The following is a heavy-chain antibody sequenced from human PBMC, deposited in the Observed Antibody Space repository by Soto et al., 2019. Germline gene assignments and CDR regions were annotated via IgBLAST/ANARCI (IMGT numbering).Heavy chain of an antibody. CDR3: ARDEPHPYSGYDQTPSGY. Sequence: GASVKVSCKASGGTFSSYAISWVRQAPGQGLVWMGGIIPIFGTANYAQKFQGRVTITADKSTSTAYMELSSLRSEDTAVYYCARDEPHPYSGYDQTPSGYWGQGTLVTVSS. V-gene: IGHV1-69*06. D-gene: IGHD5-12*01. CDR1: GGTFSSYA. CDR2: IIPIFGTA. J-gene: IGHJ4*02.